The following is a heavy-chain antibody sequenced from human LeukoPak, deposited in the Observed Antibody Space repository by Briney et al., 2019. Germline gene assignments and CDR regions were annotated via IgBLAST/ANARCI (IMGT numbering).Heavy chain of an antibody. CDR2: IKKTGSET. CDR3: ARGATNDFWSGYGWFDP. CDR1: GFTFSHFW. D-gene: IGHD3-3*01. V-gene: IGHV3-7*01. Sequence: PGGSLRLSCAASGFTFSHFWMSWVRQAPGKGLEWVAYIKKTGSETYYVDSVKGRFTISRDNSKNTLYLQMNNLRAEDTAVYSCARGATNDFWSGYGWFDPWGQGTLVTVSS. J-gene: IGHJ5*02.